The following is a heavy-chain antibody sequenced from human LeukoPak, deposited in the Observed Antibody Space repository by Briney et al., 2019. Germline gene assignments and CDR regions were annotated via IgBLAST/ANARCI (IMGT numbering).Heavy chain of an antibody. V-gene: IGHV4-39*07. CDR2: IYYNGNT. Sequence: SETLSLTCPVSGDSISSRTNYWGWIRHPPGKGLEWIGCIYYNGNTYYNPSLRSRVTISLDTSKNQFSLKLTSVTAADTAVYYCGRVRKSDTAIDYWGQGTLVTVSS. J-gene: IGHJ4*02. CDR3: GRVRKSDTAIDY. D-gene: IGHD3-22*01. CDR1: GDSISSRTNY.